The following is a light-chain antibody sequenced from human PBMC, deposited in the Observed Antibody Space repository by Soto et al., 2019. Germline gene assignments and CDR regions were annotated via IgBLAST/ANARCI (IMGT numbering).Light chain of an antibody. CDR2: KAS. V-gene: IGKV1-5*03. CDR1: QSISTW. J-gene: IGKJ1*01. Sequence: DIQMTQSPSTLSASVGDRVTITCRASQSISTWLVWYQHKPGKAPKLLIYKASNLESGVPSRFSGSGSGTEFTLSISSMEPDDFATYDCQQYNRYWTFGEGPKVEMK. CDR3: QQYNRYWT.